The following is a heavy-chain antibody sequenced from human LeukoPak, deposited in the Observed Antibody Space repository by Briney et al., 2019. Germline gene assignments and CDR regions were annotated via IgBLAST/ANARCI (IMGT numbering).Heavy chain of an antibody. CDR3: ARPYYDFWSGYHPFDY. D-gene: IGHD3-3*01. CDR1: GFTFSSYW. V-gene: IGHV3-7*01. J-gene: IGHJ4*02. Sequence: GGSLRLSCAASGFTFSSYWMSWVRQAPGKGLEWVANIKQDGSEKYYVDSVKGRFTISRDNAKNSLYLQMNSLRAEDTAVYYCARPYYDFWSGYHPFDYWGQGTLVTVSS. CDR2: IKQDGSEK.